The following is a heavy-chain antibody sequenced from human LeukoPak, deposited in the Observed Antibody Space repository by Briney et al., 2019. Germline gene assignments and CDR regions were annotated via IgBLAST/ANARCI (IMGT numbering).Heavy chain of an antibody. Sequence: GGSLRLSCAASGFTFSSYSMNWVRQAPGKGLECVSSISSSSSYIYYADSVKGRFTISRDNAKNSLYLQMNSLRAEDTAVYYCARVGASMIDAFDIWGQGTMVTVSS. CDR3: ARVGASMIDAFDI. CDR2: ISSSSSYI. V-gene: IGHV3-21*01. CDR1: GFTFSSYS. J-gene: IGHJ3*02. D-gene: IGHD3-22*01.